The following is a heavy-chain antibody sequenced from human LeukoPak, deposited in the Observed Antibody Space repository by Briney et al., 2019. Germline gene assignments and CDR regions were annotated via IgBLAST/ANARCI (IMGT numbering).Heavy chain of an antibody. CDR2: INTNTGNP. J-gene: IGHJ4*02. Sequence: ASVKVSCKASGYTFTSYAMNWVRQAPGQGLEWMGWINTNTGNPTYAQGFTGRFVFSLDTSVSTAYLQISSLKAEDTAVYYCARAPYYYGSGSYYDNPFDYWGQGTLVTVSS. D-gene: IGHD3-10*01. CDR3: ARAPYYYGSGSYYDNPFDY. CDR1: GYTFTSYA. V-gene: IGHV7-4-1*02.